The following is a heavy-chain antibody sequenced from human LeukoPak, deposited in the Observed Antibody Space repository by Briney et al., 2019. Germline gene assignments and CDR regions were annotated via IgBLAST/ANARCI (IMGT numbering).Heavy chain of an antibody. CDR1: GFTFSTYA. CDR2: ISSSSSYI. D-gene: IGHD2-15*01. J-gene: IGHJ4*02. Sequence: GGSLRLSCAASGFTFSTYAMNWVRQAPGRGLEWVSSISSSSSYIYYADSLKGRFTISRDSAKNSLFLQMNSLRAEDTAVYYCARTSSLTPTPSFDYWGQGTLVTVSS. V-gene: IGHV3-21*01. CDR3: ARTSSLTPTPSFDY.